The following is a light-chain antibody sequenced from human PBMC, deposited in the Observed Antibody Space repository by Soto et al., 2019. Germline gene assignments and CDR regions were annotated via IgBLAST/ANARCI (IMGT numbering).Light chain of an antibody. V-gene: IGKV1-39*01. Sequence: DIQMTQSPSSLSASVGDRVTITCRASQIISSYLNWYQQKPGKAPKLLIYAASSLQSGVPSRFSGSGSGTDFTLTISSLQPEDFAGYYCQQSYSTPNTFGQGTKLEI. CDR3: QQSYSTPNT. CDR2: AAS. CDR1: QIISSY. J-gene: IGKJ2*01.